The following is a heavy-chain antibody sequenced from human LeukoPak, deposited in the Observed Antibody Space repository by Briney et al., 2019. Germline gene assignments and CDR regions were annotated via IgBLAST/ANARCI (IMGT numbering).Heavy chain of an antibody. J-gene: IGHJ4*02. CDR3: ARVDRYSSSWYDY. CDR2: IWYDGSNK. CDR1: GFTFSSYG. Sequence: GGSLRLSCAASGFTFSSYGMHWVRQAPGKGLEWVAVIWYDGSNKYYADSVKGRFTISRDNSKNTLYLQMNGLRAADTAVYYCARVDRYSSSWYDYWGQGTLVTVSS. D-gene: IGHD6-13*01. V-gene: IGHV3-33*01.